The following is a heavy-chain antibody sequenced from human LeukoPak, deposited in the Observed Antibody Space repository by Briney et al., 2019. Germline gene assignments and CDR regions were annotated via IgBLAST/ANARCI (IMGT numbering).Heavy chain of an antibody. CDR1: GGYISSYY. J-gene: IGHJ5*02. D-gene: IGHD2-15*01. V-gene: IGHV4-59*01. CDR3: ARVPRAIATVGGWFDP. CDR2: IYYSGST. Sequence: SETLSLTCTVSGGYISSYYWSWIRQPPGKGLEWIGYIYYSGSTNYNPSLKSRVTISVDTSKNQFSLKLSSVTAADTAVYYCARVPRAIATVGGWFDPWGQGTLVTVSS.